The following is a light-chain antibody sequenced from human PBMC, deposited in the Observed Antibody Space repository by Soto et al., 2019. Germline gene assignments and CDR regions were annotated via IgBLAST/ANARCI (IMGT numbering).Light chain of an antibody. J-gene: IGKJ4*01. CDR1: QNVLYSSNNKNQ. CDR2: WAS. Sequence: DIVMTQSPDSLAVSLGERATINCKSSQNVLYSSNNKNQLAWYQQKPGQPPKLLIYWASTRESGVPDRFSGSGSGTDFILTISSLQAEDVAVYYCQQYYSPPLTFGGGTKVEFK. V-gene: IGKV4-1*01. CDR3: QQYYSPPLT.